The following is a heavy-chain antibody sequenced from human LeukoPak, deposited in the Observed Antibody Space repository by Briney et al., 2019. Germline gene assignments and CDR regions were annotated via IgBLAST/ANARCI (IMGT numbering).Heavy chain of an antibody. J-gene: IGHJ4*02. Sequence: SLSPACEAAGLTVSNFGTRSASHAPREGRGWVTVIWVDATNQYYADSVKGRFTISRDKFKNTVSLQMNSLRVEDTAIYFCAKDAQRGFDYSNSLEHWGQGSLVTVSS. CDR2: IWVDATNQ. CDR3: AKDAQRGFDYSNSLEH. CDR1: GLTVSNFG. V-gene: IGHV3-33*03. D-gene: IGHD4-11*01.